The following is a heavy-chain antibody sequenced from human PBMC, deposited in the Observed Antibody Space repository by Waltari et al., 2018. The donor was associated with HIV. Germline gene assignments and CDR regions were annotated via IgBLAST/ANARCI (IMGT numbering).Heavy chain of an antibody. Sequence: QVQLVQSGAEVKKPGASVKVSCTASGYVFIRYDINWVRQAPGQGLEWMGWTNPNSVNTGSAQKLQRRLTMTWNISTNTAYMELSSLSSEDTAVYYCARGPTTLVKYHDFWGQGSLVTVSS. CDR2: TNPNSVNT. V-gene: IGHV1-8*01. J-gene: IGHJ4*02. CDR3: ARGPTTLVKYHDF. D-gene: IGHD4-17*01. CDR1: GYVFIRYD.